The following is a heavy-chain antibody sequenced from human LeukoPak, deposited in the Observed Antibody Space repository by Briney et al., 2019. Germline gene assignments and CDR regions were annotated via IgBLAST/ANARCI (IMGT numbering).Heavy chain of an antibody. J-gene: IGHJ4*02. CDR3: ARTNGYNNQPDYFDY. D-gene: IGHD5-24*01. CDR2: IYYSGST. CDR1: GGSISSGDYY. V-gene: IGHV4-30-4*08. Sequence: SQTLSLTCTVSGGSISSGDYYWSWIRQPPGKGLEWIGYIYYSGSTYYNPSLKSRATISKDTSKNQFSLKLSSVTAADTAVYYCARTNGYNNQPDYFDYWGQGTLVTVSS.